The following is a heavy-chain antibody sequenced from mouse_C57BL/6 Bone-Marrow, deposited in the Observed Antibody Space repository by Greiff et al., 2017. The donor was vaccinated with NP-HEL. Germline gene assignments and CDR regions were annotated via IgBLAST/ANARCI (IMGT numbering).Heavy chain of an antibody. CDR3: EREIFITTVVAAYYFDY. Sequence: QVQLQQSGAELARPGASVKLSCKASGYTFTSHGISWVKQRTGQGLEWVGEIYPRSGNTYYNEKFKGKATLTADKSSSTAYMELRRLTSEDSAVYFCEREIFITTVVAAYYFDYWGQGTTLTVSS. J-gene: IGHJ2*01. CDR2: IYPRSGNT. CDR1: GYTFTSHG. V-gene: IGHV1-81*01. D-gene: IGHD1-1*01.